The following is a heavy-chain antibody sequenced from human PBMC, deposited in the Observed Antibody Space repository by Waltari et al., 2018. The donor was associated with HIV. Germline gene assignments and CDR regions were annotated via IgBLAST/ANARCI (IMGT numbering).Heavy chain of an antibody. J-gene: IGHJ4*02. CDR3: ARDWNHSPDY. CDR2: IRKKGDSDSA. CDR1: GFIFRDPY. V-gene: IGHV3-72*01. D-gene: IGHD1-1*01. Sequence: EVQLVESGGGLVQPGGSLRLSCAGSGFIFRDPYRDWVRLAPGKGLELVGLIRKKGDSDSAEYAAAVKGRFTISRDDSKNSLYLQMNSLKSEDTAVYYWARDWNHSPDYWGQGTLVTVSS.